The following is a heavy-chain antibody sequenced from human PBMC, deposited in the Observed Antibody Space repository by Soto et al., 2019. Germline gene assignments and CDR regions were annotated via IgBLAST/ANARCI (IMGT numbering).Heavy chain of an antibody. V-gene: IGHV2-5*02. CDR2: IYWDDDK. CDR1: GFSLSTTGVG. J-gene: IGHJ4*02. CDR3: AHRLYDSSGYSFDY. D-gene: IGHD3-22*01. Sequence: QITLKESGPTLVKPTQTLTLTCTFSGFSLSTTGVGVGWIRQPPGKALEWLALIYWDDDKRYSPSLKSRLTITRDTSKNQVVLTMTNMDPVDTATYFCAHRLYDSSGYSFDYWGQGTLVTVSS.